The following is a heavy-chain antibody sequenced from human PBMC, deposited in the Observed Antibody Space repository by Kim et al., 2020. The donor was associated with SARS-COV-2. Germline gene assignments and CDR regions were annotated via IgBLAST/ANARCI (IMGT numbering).Heavy chain of an antibody. J-gene: IGHJ3*02. CDR1: GFTFIGSA. D-gene: IGHD2-2*02. CDR3: TRRDIVVVPAAIRGDAFDI. V-gene: IGHV3-73*01. Sequence: GGSLRLSCAASGFTFIGSAMHWVRQASGKGLEWVGRIRSKANSYATAYAASVKGRFTISRDDSKNTAYLQMNSLKTEDTAVYYCTRRDIVVVPAAIRGDAFDIWGQGTMVTVSS. CDR2: IRSKANSYAT.